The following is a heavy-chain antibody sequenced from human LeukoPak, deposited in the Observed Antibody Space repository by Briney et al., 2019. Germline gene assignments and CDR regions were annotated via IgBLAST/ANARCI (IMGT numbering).Heavy chain of an antibody. D-gene: IGHD2/OR15-2a*01. V-gene: IGHV3-74*01. J-gene: IGHJ2*01. CDR2: INSDGSST. CDR1: GFTFSSYW. Sequence: PGGSLRLSCAASGFTFSSYWMHSVRQAPGKGLVWVSRINSDGSSTSYADSVKGRFTISRDNAKNTLYLQMNSLRAEDTAVYYCARELLGPWYFDLWGRGTLVTVSS. CDR3: ARELLGPWYFDL.